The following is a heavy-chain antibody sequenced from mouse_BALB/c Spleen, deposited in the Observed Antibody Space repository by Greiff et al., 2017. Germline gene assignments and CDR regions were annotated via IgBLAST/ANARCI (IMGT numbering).Heavy chain of an antibody. CDR3: AGKGEGYYFFDY. J-gene: IGHJ3*01. D-gene: IGHD2-3*01. CDR1: GYSFTSYW. V-gene: IGHV1S82*01. Sequence: QVQLQQPGAELVRPGASVKLSCKASGYSFTSYWMNWVKQRPGQCLEWIGIIHPSDSETRLNQKFKDKATLTVDKSSSTAYMQLSSPTSEESAVYYCAGKGEGYYFFDYWGQGTMVTVSA. CDR2: IHPSDSET.